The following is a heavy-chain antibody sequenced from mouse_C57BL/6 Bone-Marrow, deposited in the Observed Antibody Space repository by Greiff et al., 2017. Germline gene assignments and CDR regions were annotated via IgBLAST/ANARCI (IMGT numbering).Heavy chain of an antibody. CDR1: GYTFTDYY. Sequence: VQLQQSGPELVKPGASVKISCKASGYTFTDYYMNWVKQSHGPSLEWIGDINPNNGGTSYNQQFKGKATLTVAKSSSTAYMELRSMTSEDAAVYYCARLGDYDSDYWGQGTTRTVAS. CDR3: ARLGDYDSDY. D-gene: IGHD2-4*01. J-gene: IGHJ2*01. CDR2: INPNNGGT. V-gene: IGHV1-26*01.